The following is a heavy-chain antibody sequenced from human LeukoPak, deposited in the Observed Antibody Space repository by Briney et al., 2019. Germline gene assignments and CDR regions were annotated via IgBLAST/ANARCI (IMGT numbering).Heavy chain of an antibody. D-gene: IGHD3-22*01. Sequence: SETLSLTCTVSGGSISSSSYYWGWIRQPPGKGLEWIGSIYYSGLTSYNPSLKTRVTISVDTSRTHFSLKLSSVPAADTALYYCARPAYDSSGYYDPDDAFDIWGQGTMVTVSS. V-gene: IGHV4-39*02. J-gene: IGHJ3*02. CDR1: GGSISSSSYY. CDR3: ARPAYDSSGYYDPDDAFDI. CDR2: IYYSGLT.